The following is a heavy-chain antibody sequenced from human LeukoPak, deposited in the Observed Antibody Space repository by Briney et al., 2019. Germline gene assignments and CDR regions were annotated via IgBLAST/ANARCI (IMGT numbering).Heavy chain of an antibody. V-gene: IGHV1-8*01. CDR3: ARHCSSTSCSIQGMDV. D-gene: IGHD2-2*01. CDR2: MNPNSGNT. Sequence: VKVSFKASGYPFTSYDINWVRPATGQGREWMGWMNPNSGNTGYAQKFQGRVTITRNTSISTAYMELSSLRSEDTAVYYCARHCSSTSCSIQGMDVWGQGTTVTVSS. J-gene: IGHJ6*02. CDR1: GYPFTSYD.